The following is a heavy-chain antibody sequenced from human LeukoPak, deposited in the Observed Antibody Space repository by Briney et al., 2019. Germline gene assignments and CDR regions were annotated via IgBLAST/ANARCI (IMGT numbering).Heavy chain of an antibody. D-gene: IGHD7-27*01. CDR3: VRTPPNWGFDY. CDR2: MSPNSGDT. V-gene: IGHV1-8*02. J-gene: IGHJ4*02. Sequence: GASVKVSCKASGYTFTSYGIGWVRQATGQGLEWMGWMSPNSGDTGYAQKFQGRVTMTSDSSISTAYMELSSLRSEDTAIYYCVRTPPNWGFDYWGQGTLVTVSS. CDR1: GYTFTSYG.